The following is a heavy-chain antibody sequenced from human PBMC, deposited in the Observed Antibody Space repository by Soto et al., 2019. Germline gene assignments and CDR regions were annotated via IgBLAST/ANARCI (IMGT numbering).Heavy chain of an antibody. CDR3: ASAPRSYYYDSSGYYVVY. Sequence: SETLSLTCTVSGGSVSSGSYYWSWIRQPPGKGLEWIGYIYYSGSTNYNPSLKSRVTISVDTSKNQFSLKLSSVTAADTAVYYCASAPRSYYYDSSGYYVVYWGQGTLVTVSS. D-gene: IGHD3-22*01. CDR1: GGSVSSGSYY. CDR2: IYYSGST. V-gene: IGHV4-61*01. J-gene: IGHJ4*02.